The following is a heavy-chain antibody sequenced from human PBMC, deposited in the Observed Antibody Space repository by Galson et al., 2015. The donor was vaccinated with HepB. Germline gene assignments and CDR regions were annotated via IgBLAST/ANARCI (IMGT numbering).Heavy chain of an antibody. J-gene: IGHJ6*02. CDR3: ARYCGGDCYSPTTIRVYGMDV. CDR1: GFTFSSYG. CDR2: VWYDGSNK. Sequence: SLRLSCAASGFTFSSYGMHWVRQAPGKGLEWVAVVWYDGSNKYYADSVKGRFTISRDNSKNTLYLQMNSLRAEATAVYYCARYCGGDCYSPTTIRVYGMDVWGQGTTVTVSS. D-gene: IGHD2-21*02. V-gene: IGHV3-33*01.